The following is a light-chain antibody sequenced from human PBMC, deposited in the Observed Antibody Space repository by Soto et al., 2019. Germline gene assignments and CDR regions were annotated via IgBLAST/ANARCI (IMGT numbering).Light chain of an antibody. CDR2: GAS. J-gene: IGKJ5*01. Sequence: ATLSCRASQSVSSCLAWYQQKPGQAPRLLIYGASTRATGIPARFSGSGSGTEFTLTISSLQSEDFAVYYCQQFHNWPPITFGQGTRLE. CDR3: QQFHNWPPIT. V-gene: IGKV3-15*01. CDR1: QSVSSC.